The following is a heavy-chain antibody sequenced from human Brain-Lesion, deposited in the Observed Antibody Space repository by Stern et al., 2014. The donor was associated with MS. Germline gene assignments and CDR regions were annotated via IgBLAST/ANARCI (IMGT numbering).Heavy chain of an antibody. V-gene: IGHV4-39*01. D-gene: IGHD2-15*01. J-gene: IGHJ5*02. CDR3: AGEEDIRYCSGGSCTGNWFDP. CDR1: GGSVSSTSYA. CDR2: IYYSGNT. Sequence: LVESGPGLVKPSETLSLTCTVAGGSVSSTSYAWAWIRQPPGKGLEWIGTIYYSGNTYYSPSLKSRLPIALHTSKNQFSLQLRSVTAADTAVYYCAGEEDIRYCSGGSCTGNWFDPWGQGTLVTVSS.